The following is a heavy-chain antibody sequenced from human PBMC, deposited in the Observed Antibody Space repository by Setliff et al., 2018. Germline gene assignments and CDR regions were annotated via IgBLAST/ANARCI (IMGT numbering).Heavy chain of an antibody. Sequence: SETLSLTCAVSGFSISSGYYWGWIRQPPGKGLEWIVNIHHSGKAYYNPSLKSRVTMSVDTSKNHVSLKLSSVTAADTAVYYCARAHSWSLPNDNSGYPGWFDPWGQGTLVTVSS. D-gene: IGHD3-22*01. CDR2: IHHSGKA. CDR3: ARAHSWSLPNDNSGYPGWFDP. V-gene: IGHV4-38-2*01. J-gene: IGHJ5*02. CDR1: GFSISSGYY.